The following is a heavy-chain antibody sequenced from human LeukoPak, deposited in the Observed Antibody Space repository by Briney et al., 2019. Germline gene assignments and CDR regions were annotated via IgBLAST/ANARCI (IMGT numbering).Heavy chain of an antibody. CDR2: IYTSGST. Sequence: SETLSLTCTVSGDSISNYYWSWIRQPAGKGLEWIGRIYTSGSTNYNPSLKSRVTVSVDTSKNQFSLKLSSVTAADTAVYYCARDQDFWSGYYMDVWGKGTTVTVSS. CDR3: ARDQDFWSGYYMDV. D-gene: IGHD3-3*01. J-gene: IGHJ6*03. V-gene: IGHV4-4*07. CDR1: GDSISNYY.